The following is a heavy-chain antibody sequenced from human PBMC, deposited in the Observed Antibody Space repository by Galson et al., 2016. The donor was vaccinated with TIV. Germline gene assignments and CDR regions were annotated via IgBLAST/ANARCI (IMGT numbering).Heavy chain of an antibody. CDR1: GFTSSRFW. V-gene: IGHV3-48*01. D-gene: IGHD3-3*01. J-gene: IGHJ6*02. CDR3: AKGMAIFGVIPPWGGMDV. CDR2: ISGSGTTL. Sequence: SLRLSCAASGFTSSRFWMTWVRQTSLRGLEWVSEISGSGTTLFYADSVKGRFTISRDNSKYTLYLQMNSLRAEDTAVYYCAKGMAIFGVIPPWGGMDVWGQGTTVTVSS.